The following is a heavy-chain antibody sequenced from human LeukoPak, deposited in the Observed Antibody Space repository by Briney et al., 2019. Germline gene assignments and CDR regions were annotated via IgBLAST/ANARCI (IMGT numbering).Heavy chain of an antibody. Sequence: SETLSLTCTVSGDSISSYYWSWIRQPPGKGLEWIGYIYDSGKTNYNASLISRVTISVDTSKNQFSLKLTSVTPADTAVYYCAIRYGSGEKYYYYYYMDVWGKGTTVTVSS. J-gene: IGHJ6*03. CDR2: IYDSGKT. D-gene: IGHD3-10*01. V-gene: IGHV4-59*01. CDR3: AIRYGSGEKYYYYYYMDV. CDR1: GDSISSYY.